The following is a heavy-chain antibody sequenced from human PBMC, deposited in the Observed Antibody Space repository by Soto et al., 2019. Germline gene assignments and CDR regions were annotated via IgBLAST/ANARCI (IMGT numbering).Heavy chain of an antibody. CDR1: GFTFSSYA. D-gene: IGHD3-9*01. J-gene: IGHJ6*02. Sequence: EVQLVESGGGLVQPGGSLRLSCAASGFTFSSYAMNWVRQAPGKGLEWISYISSSSTIYYADSVKGRFPISRDDVKNSLYLQMISLRDADTAVYYCARDSRTDWYHGMDVWCQGTTVTVS. V-gene: IGHV3-48*02. CDR2: ISSSSTI. CDR3: ARDSRTDWYHGMDV.